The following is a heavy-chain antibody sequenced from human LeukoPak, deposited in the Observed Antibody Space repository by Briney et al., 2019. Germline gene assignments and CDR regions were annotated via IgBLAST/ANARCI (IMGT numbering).Heavy chain of an antibody. D-gene: IGHD6-19*01. Sequence: GRSLRLSCAASRFTFDDYAMHWVRQAPGKGLEWVSGISWNSGSIGYADSVKGRFTISRDNAKNSLYLQMNSLRAEDTALYYCAKDIGSGWYYFDYWGQGTLVTVSS. CDR2: ISWNSGSI. CDR3: AKDIGSGWYYFDY. CDR1: RFTFDDYA. J-gene: IGHJ4*02. V-gene: IGHV3-9*01.